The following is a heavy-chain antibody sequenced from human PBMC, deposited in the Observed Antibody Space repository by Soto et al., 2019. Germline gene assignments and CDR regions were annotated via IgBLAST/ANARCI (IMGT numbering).Heavy chain of an antibody. D-gene: IGHD3-22*01. J-gene: IGHJ4*02. CDR3: ARDRGYDSSGYFFM. Sequence: GGSLRLSCAASGFTFSSYAMHWVRQAPGKGLEWVALISYDGSSEYYADYVKGRFTISRVNSQNTLYLQMNSLRAEDTAVYYCARDRGYDSSGYFFMWGQGTLVTVSS. V-gene: IGHV3-30*14. CDR1: GFTFSSYA. CDR2: ISYDGSSE.